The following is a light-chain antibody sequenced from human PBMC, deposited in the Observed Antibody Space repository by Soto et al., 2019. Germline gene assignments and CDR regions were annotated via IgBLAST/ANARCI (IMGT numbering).Light chain of an antibody. J-gene: IGKJ2*01. CDR1: QSILHRSNNKNY. V-gene: IGKV4-1*01. CDR3: QQYYSTLPYT. CDR2: WAS. Sequence: DIVMTQSPDSLIVSLGERATINCKSSQSILHRSNNKNYLAWYQQKPGHPPKLLIYWASTRESGVPDRFSGSGSGTDFTLTINSLQAEDVAVYYCQQYYSTLPYTFGQGTKLEIK.